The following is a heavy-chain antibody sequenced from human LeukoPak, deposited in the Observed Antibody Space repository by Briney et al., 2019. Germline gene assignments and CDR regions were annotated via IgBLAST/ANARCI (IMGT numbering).Heavy chain of an antibody. D-gene: IGHD1-14*01. CDR3: ARSNREFASGTGDY. J-gene: IGHJ4*02. Sequence: PGGSLRLSCAASGFPFNNRAMHWVRQATGKGLEWVANINQVGSQKYYVDSEKGRFSISRDNAKNSLYLQMNSLRAEDTAVYYCARSNREFASGTGDYWGQGTLVTVSS. CDR1: GFPFNNRA. CDR2: INQVGSQK. V-gene: IGHV3-7*05.